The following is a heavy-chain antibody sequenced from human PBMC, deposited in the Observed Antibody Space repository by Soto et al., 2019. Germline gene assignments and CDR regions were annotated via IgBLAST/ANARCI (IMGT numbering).Heavy chain of an antibody. D-gene: IGHD3-3*01. J-gene: IGHJ4*02. V-gene: IGHV3-23*01. CDR2: ISGSGGST. Sequence: PGGSLRLSCAASGFTFSSYAMSWVRQAPGKGLEWVSAISGSGGSTYYADSAKGRFTISRDNSKNTLYLQMNSLRAEDTAVYYCAKFPPWYNDFWSGYFDQFDYWGQGTLVTVSS. CDR1: GFTFSSYA. CDR3: AKFPPWYNDFWSGYFDQFDY.